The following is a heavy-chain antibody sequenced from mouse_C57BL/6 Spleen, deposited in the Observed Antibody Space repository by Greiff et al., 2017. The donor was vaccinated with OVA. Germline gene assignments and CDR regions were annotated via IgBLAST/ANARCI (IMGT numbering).Heavy chain of an antibody. CDR1: GYTFTDYN. J-gene: IGHJ2*01. D-gene: IGHD1-1*01. CDR2: INPNNGGT. V-gene: IGHV1-18*01. Sequence: EVQLQESGPELVKPGASVKIPCKASGYTFTDYNMDWVKQSHGKSLEWIGDINPNNGGTIYNQKFKGKATLTVDKSSSPAYMELRSLTSEDTAVYYCARAPDYYGSSSYFDYWGQGTTLTVSS. CDR3: ARAPDYYGSSSYFDY.